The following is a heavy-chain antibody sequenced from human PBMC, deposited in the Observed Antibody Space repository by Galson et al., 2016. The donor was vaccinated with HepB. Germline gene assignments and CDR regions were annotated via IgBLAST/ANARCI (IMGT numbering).Heavy chain of an antibody. D-gene: IGHD2-15*01. CDR3: ARRRRHCSGLTCFDWVYYFAMDV. CDR1: EASLTNYW. CDR2: VDPSDSYS. J-gene: IGHJ6*02. Sequence: QSGAEVKKPGESLTISCKHSEASLTNYWITWVRQMPGKGLEWVGTVDPSDSYSDYGPSFEGHVRISVDKSISTVYLHWSSLKASDTAMYHCARRRRHCSGLTCFDWVYYFAMDVWGQGTSVTVSS. V-gene: IGHV5-10-1*01.